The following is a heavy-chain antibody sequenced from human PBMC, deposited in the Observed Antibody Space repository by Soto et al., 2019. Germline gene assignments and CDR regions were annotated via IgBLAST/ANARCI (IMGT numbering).Heavy chain of an antibody. V-gene: IGHV3-23*01. CDR2: ISGSGGST. CDR3: AKDQAHYYFWSGYSLDY. Sequence: EVQLLESGGGLVQPGGSLRLSCAASGFTFSSYAMSWVRQAPGKGLEWVSAISGSGGSTYYADSVKGRFTISRDNSKNTLYLQMDSLRAEDTAVYYCAKDQAHYYFWSGYSLDYWGQGTLVTVSS. J-gene: IGHJ4*02. D-gene: IGHD3-3*01. CDR1: GFTFSSYA.